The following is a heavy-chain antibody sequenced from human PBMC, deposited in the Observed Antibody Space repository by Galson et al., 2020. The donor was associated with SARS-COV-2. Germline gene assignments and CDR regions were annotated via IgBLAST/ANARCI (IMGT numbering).Heavy chain of an antibody. CDR3: ARDWSGWYVSPYYYYGMDV. J-gene: IGHJ6*02. V-gene: IGHV3-7*01. Sequence: GGSLRLSCAASGFTFSSYWMSWVRQAPGKGLEWVANIKQDGSEKYYVDSVKGRFTISRDNAKNSLYLQMNSLRAEDTAVYYCARDWSGWYVSPYYYYGMDVWGQGTTVTVSS. CDR2: IKQDGSEK. CDR1: GFTFSSYW. D-gene: IGHD6-19*01.